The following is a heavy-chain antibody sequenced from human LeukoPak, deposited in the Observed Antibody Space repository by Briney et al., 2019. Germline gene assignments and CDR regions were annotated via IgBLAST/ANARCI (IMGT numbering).Heavy chain of an antibody. CDR2: IYPGDPDI. D-gene: IGHD1-1*01. CDR1: GYIFTTYW. J-gene: IGHJ3*02. CDR3: ARLIRYPQGAFDI. V-gene: IGHV5-51*01. Sequence: GESLKISCKGSGYIFTTYWIGWVRQMPGKGLEWMGIIYPGDPDIRYSPSFQGQITISADKSISTAYLQWSGLKASDTATYYCARLIRYPQGAFDIWGQGTMVTVSS.